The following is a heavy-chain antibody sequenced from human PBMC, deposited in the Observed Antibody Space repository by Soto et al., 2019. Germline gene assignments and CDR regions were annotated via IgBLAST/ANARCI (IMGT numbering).Heavy chain of an antibody. CDR2: IIPLLSIT. D-gene: IGHD6-19*01. CDR3: AREESGTVAGINY. CDR1: GGTFNTYT. J-gene: IGHJ4*02. V-gene: IGHV1-69*08. Sequence: QVQLVQSGAEVKQPGSSVKVSCKASGGTFNTYTISWVRQAPGQGLEWMGRIIPLLSITKNAQKFQGRVTITADTSTSTAYMELISLTSDDTAVYYCAREESGTVAGINYWGQGTLVTVSS.